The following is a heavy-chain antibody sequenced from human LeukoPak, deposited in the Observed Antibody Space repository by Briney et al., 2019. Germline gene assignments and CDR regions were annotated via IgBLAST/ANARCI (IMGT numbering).Heavy chain of an antibody. D-gene: IGHD6-19*01. V-gene: IGHV1-69*05. Sequence: SVKVSCKASGGTFSSYAIGWVRQAPGQGLEWMGGIIPIFGTANYAQKFQGRVTITTDESTSTAYMELSSLRSEDTAVYYCASTMGIAVAGISSNYYFDYWGQGTLVTVSS. CDR3: ASTMGIAVAGISSNYYFDY. CDR1: GGTFSSYA. J-gene: IGHJ4*02. CDR2: IIPIFGTA.